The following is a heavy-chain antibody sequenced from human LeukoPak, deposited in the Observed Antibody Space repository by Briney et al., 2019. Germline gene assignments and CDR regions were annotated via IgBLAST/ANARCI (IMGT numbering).Heavy chain of an antibody. Sequence: PSETLSLTCTVSVGSISSYYWSWIRQPPGKGLEWIGYIYYSGSTNYNPSLKSRVTISVDTSKNQFSLKLSSVTAADTAVYYCARELWANDAFDIWGQGTMVTVSS. D-gene: IGHD3-10*01. CDR3: ARELWANDAFDI. CDR1: VGSISSYY. CDR2: IYYSGST. J-gene: IGHJ3*02. V-gene: IGHV4-59*01.